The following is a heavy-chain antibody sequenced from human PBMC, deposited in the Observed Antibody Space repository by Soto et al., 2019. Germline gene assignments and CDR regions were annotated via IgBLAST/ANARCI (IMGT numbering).Heavy chain of an antibody. CDR3: ATYGWQQLVLDY. J-gene: IGHJ4*02. V-gene: IGHV3-21*01. CDR2: ISSSSSYI. CDR1: GFTFSSYS. Sequence: EVPLVESGGGLVKPGGSPRLSCAASGFTFSSYSMNWVRQAPGKGLEWVSSISSSSSYIYYADSVKGRFTISRDNAKNSLYLQMNSLRAEDTAVYYCATYGWQQLVLDYWGQGTLVTVSS. D-gene: IGHD6-13*01.